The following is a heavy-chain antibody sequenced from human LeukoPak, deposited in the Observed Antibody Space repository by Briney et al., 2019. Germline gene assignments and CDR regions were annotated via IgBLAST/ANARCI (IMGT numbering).Heavy chain of an antibody. D-gene: IGHD3-3*01. CDR3: ATAALILVQAEAFCI. V-gene: IGHV3-23*01. CDR2: ISGSGGST. J-gene: IGHJ3*02. CDR1: GFTISSYA. Sequence: PGGSLRLSCSASGFTISSYAMSWVRQAPGKGLEWVSAISGSGGSTYYADSVKGRFTISRDNSKNTLYLQMNSLRAEDTAVYYCATAALILVQAEAFCIWGKGEMVTVSS.